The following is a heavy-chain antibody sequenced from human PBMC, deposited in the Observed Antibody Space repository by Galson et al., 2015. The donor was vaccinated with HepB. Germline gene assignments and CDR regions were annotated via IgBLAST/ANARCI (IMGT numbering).Heavy chain of an antibody. Sequence: SVKVSCKASGYTFTSYGISWVRQAPGQGLEWMGWISAYNGNTNYAQKLQGRVTMTTDTSTSTAYMELRSLRSDDTAVYYCARTGFDYYGSGSSMDWGQGTLVTVSS. CDR3: ARTGFDYYGSGSSMD. V-gene: IGHV1-18*04. J-gene: IGHJ4*02. CDR1: GYTFTSYG. D-gene: IGHD3-10*01. CDR2: ISAYNGNT.